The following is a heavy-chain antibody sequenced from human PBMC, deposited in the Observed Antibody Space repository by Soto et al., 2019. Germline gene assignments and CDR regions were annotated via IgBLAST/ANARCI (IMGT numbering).Heavy chain of an antibody. Sequence: KTGGSLRLSCAASGFTFSSYSMNWVRQAPGKGLEWVSSISSSSSYIYYADSVKGRFTISRDNAKNSLYLQMNSLRAEDTAVYYCARDDFQPLGPGDSDIVVVPAAPYDAFDIWGQGTMVTVSS. V-gene: IGHV3-21*01. CDR1: GFTFSSYS. CDR2: ISSSSSYI. J-gene: IGHJ3*02. D-gene: IGHD2-2*01. CDR3: ARDDFQPLGPGDSDIVVVPAAPYDAFDI.